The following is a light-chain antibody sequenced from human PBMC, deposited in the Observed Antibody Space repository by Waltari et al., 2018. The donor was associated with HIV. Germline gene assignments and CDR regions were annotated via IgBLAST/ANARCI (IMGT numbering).Light chain of an antibody. Sequence: QSVLTQPPPVSGAPGQRVTISRTASSSNLRAGSAVHWYPQVPETAPKLPIFGNNNRPSGVPDRFSASKSGASPSLAITGLQAEDEADYYCQSYDSSLTGSVFGGGTKLTVL. CDR1: SSNLRAGSA. CDR3: QSYDSSLTGSV. J-gene: IGLJ2*01. V-gene: IGLV1-40*01. CDR2: GNN.